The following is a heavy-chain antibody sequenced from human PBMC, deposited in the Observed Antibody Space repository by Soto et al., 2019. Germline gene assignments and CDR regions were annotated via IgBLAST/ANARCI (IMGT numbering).Heavy chain of an antibody. CDR2: ISPYNGDT. CDR3: ARDSTHGSGYYL. D-gene: IGHD3-22*01. J-gene: IGHJ5*02. Sequence: ASVKVSCKASGYTFTSYGINWVRQAPGQGLEWMGWISPYNGDTNYALKLQGRVTVTTDTSTSTAYMELRSLRSDDTAVYYCARDSTHGSGYYLWGQGTLVTVSS. CDR1: GYTFTSYG. V-gene: IGHV1-18*01.